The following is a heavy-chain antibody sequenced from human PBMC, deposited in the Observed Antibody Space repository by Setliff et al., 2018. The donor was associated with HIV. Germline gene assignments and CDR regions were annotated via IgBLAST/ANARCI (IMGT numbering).Heavy chain of an antibody. CDR1: GYTFTDYF. V-gene: IGHV1-69-2*01. D-gene: IGHD1-1*01. CDR3: SRGQLDRHLRSDVPFDI. CDR2: IDPEDGER. J-gene: IGHJ3*02. Sequence: ASVKVSCKASGYTFTDYFMHWVRQAHGKGLEWMGRIDPEDGERMFAEKFQGRVTIAADTSTDTAYMELSSLRSDDTAVYFCSRGQLDRHLRSDVPFDIWGQGTMVTVSS.